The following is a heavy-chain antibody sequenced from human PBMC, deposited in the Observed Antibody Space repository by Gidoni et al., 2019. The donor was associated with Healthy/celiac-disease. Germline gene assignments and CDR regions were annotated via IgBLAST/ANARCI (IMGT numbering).Heavy chain of an antibody. Sequence: EVQLVESGGGSVQTGGSLRLSCAASGFTFSSYAMSWVRQAPGKGLEWVSAISCSGVSTYYADSVKGRFTISRYNSENTLYLQMNSLRAEDTAVYYCARAPVDDSPPYDYWGQGTLVTVSS. D-gene: IGHD3-22*01. CDR2: ISCSGVST. J-gene: IGHJ4*02. V-gene: IGHV3-23*04. CDR1: GFTFSSYA. CDR3: ARAPVDDSPPYDY.